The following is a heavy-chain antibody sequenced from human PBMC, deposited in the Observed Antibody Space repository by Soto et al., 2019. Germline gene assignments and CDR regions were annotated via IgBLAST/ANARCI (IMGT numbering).Heavy chain of an antibody. Sequence: QVQLQESGPGLVKPSETLSLTCTVSGASVSSGNYYWSWIRQPPGKGLECIGYISYSGSTNYNPSLKSRVTISIDPSTNQFSLKLSSVTAADTAVYYCARGSGSYYASWGQGTLVTVSS. CDR2: ISYSGST. CDR1: GASVSSGNYY. J-gene: IGHJ4*02. V-gene: IGHV4-61*01. CDR3: ARGSGSYYAS. D-gene: IGHD1-26*01.